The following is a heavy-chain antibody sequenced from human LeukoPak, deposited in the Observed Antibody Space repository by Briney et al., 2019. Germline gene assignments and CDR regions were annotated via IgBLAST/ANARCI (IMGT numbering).Heavy chain of an antibody. V-gene: IGHV3-66*01. CDR3: ARRASCGDDCYAFDY. D-gene: IGHD2-21*02. CDR2: IYSGGTT. CDR1: GFTVSSDY. Sequence: GGSLRLSCAASGFTVSSDYMSWVRRAPGKGLEWVSLIYSGGTTSYANSVKGRFTISRDNSKNTLHLQMNSLRAEDTAVYYCARRASCGDDCYAFDYWGQGTQVTVSS. J-gene: IGHJ4*02.